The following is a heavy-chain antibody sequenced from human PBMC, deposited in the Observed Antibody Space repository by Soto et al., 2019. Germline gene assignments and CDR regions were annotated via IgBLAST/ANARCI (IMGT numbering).Heavy chain of an antibody. D-gene: IGHD6-13*01. CDR3: AKPRGIEYGSSSRNTGACLYP. Sequence: PSETLSLTCTVSGGSIARTAYYWPWIRQPPVKGLEWIGSIFNRGSTYYNPSLKSPVAMSGDRSKNQFSFNLTSATASDTAMYPSAKPRGIEYGSSSRNTGACLYPWGQGPLFTVSS. CDR1: GGSIARTAYY. V-gene: IGHV4-39*01. CDR2: IFNRGST. J-gene: IGHJ5*02.